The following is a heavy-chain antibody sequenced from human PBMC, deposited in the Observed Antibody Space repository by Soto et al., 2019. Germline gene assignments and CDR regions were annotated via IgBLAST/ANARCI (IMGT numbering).Heavy chain of an antibody. CDR2: TSISCRTI. Sequence: GSLRLSCAASGFTFSNYGMNWVRQAPGKGLEWVSYTSISCRTIYYADSVEGRFTISRDNAKNSLYLQMNSLRAEDTAVYYCARGRPYYFDYWGQGTLVTVSS. J-gene: IGHJ4*02. V-gene: IGHV3-48*01. CDR3: ARGRPYYFDY. CDR1: GFTFSNYG.